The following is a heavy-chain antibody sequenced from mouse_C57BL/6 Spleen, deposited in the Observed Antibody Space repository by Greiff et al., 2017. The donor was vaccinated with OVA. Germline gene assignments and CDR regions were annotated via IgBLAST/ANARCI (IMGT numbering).Heavy chain of an antibody. CDR3: ARSGVGRFFDY. CDR2: INPNNGGT. V-gene: IGHV1-26*01. Sequence: EVLLQQSGPELVKPGASVKISCKASGYTFTDYYMNWVKQSHGKSLEWIGDINPNNGGTSYNQKFKGKATLTVDKSSSTAYMELRSLTSEDSAVYYCARSGVGRFFDYWGQGTTLTVSS. D-gene: IGHD4-1*01. J-gene: IGHJ2*01. CDR1: GYTFTDYY.